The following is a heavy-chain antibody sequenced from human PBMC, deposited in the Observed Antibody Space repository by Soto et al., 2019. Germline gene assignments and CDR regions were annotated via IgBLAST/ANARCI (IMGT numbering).Heavy chain of an antibody. V-gene: IGHV1-3*01. CDR1: GYTFTSYA. CDR3: ARDGDCSSTSFTPSLLDY. D-gene: IGHD2-2*01. CDR2: INAGNGNT. J-gene: IGHJ4*02. Sequence: QVQLVQSGAEVKKPGASVKVSCKASGYTFTSYAMHWVRQAPGQRLEWMGWINAGNGNTKYSQKFQGRVTITRDTSASTAYMELSSLRSEDTAVYYCARDGDCSSTSFTPSLLDYWGQGTLVTVSS.